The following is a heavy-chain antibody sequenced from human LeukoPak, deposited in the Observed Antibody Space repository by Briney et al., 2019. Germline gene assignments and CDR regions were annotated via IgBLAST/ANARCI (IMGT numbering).Heavy chain of an antibody. CDR2: ISWNSGSI. J-gene: IGHJ4*02. Sequence: PGGSLRLSCAASGFTFSSYSMNWVRQAPGKGLEWVSGISWNSGSIGYADSVKGRFTIPRDNAKNSLYLQMNSLRAEDTALYYCAKDMGWFGESSFDYWGQGTLVTVSS. CDR3: AKDMGWFGESSFDY. V-gene: IGHV3-9*01. CDR1: GFTFSSYS. D-gene: IGHD3-10*01.